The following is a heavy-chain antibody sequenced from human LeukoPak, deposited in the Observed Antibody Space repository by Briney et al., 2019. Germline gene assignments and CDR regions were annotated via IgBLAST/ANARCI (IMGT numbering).Heavy chain of an antibody. Sequence: SETLSLTCTVSGGSISSSSYYWGWIRQPPGKGLEWIGSIYYGGSTYYNPSLKSRVTISVDTSKNQLSLKLSSVTAADTAVYYCASSYDSSGYYLYWGQGTLVTVSS. CDR3: ASSYDSSGYYLY. CDR1: GGSISSSSYY. J-gene: IGHJ4*02. V-gene: IGHV4-39*01. CDR2: IYYGGST. D-gene: IGHD3-22*01.